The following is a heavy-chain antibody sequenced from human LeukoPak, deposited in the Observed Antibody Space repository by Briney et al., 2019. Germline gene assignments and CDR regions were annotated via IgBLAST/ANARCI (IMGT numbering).Heavy chain of an antibody. D-gene: IGHD4-17*01. CDR3: AKSPDDYGDLYFDY. CDR2: IRYDGSNK. V-gene: IGHV3-30*02. J-gene: IGHJ4*02. CDR1: GFTFSSYG. Sequence: PGGSLRPSCAASGFTFSSYGMHWVRQAPGKGLEWVAFIRYDGSNKYYADSVKGRFTISRDNSKNTLYLQMNSLRAEDTAVYYCAKSPDDYGDLYFDYWGQGTLVTVSS.